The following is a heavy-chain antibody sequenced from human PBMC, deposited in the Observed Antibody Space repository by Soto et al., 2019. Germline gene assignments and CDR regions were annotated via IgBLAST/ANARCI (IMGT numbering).Heavy chain of an antibody. CDR2: IYSGGST. J-gene: IGHJ6*02. D-gene: IGHD2-15*01. Sequence: GGSLRLSCAASGFTVSSNYMSWVRQAPGKGLEWVSVIYSGGSTYYADSVKGRFTISRGNSKNTLYLQMNSLRAEDTAVYYCARGGGGSYYYYYYGMDVWGQGTTVTVSS. CDR3: ARGGGGSYYYYYYGMDV. V-gene: IGHV3-66*01. CDR1: GFTVSSNY.